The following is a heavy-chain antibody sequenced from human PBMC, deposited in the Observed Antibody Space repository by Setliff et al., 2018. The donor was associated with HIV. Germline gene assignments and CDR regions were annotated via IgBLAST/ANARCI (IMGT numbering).Heavy chain of an antibody. D-gene: IGHD3-9*01. CDR1: GFTFSDAW. J-gene: IGHJ4*02. CDR3: STVDNRYRYFDW. CDR2: IKTRTDGGTT. V-gene: IGHV3-15*01. Sequence: GGSLRLSCAASGFTFSDAWMSWVRQAPGKGLEWVGRIKTRTDGGTTDYVAPVKGRFTISRDDSKNTLYLQMNSLKIEDTAVYYCSTVDNRYRYFDWWGQGTLVTVSS.